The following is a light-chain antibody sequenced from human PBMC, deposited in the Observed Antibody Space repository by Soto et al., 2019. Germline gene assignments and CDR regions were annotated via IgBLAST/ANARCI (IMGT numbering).Light chain of an antibody. CDR1: QSVISN. J-gene: IGKJ1*01. Sequence: EIVMTQSPATLSVSPGERATLSCRASQSVISNLAWYQQKPGQAPRLLIYDASNRATGIPARFSGSGSGTDFTLTISSLQAEDVAVYYCQQYYSTLSWTFGQGTKVDTK. V-gene: IGKV3D-15*01. CDR3: QQYYSTLSWT. CDR2: DAS.